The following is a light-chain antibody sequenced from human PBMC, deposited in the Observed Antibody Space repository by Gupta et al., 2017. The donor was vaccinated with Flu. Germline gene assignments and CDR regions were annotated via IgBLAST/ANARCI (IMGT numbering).Light chain of an antibody. CDR3: QQYESNWT. V-gene: IGKV1-5*03. CDR2: MAS. CDR1: QSISSW. Sequence: DIQMTQSPSPLSASVGDTVTTTCRASQSISSWLAWYQQKPGKAPKILIYMASSLEGGVPSRFSGSGSGTEFTLTISSLQPDDFATYYCQQYESNWTFGQGTKVEIK. J-gene: IGKJ1*01.